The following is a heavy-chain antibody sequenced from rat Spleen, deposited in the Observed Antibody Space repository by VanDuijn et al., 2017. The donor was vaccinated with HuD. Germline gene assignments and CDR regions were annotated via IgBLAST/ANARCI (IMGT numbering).Heavy chain of an antibody. D-gene: IGHD1-12*02. CDR1: GFSLTSYS. J-gene: IGHJ2*01. Sequence: QVQLKESGPGLVKPSETLSLTCTVSGFSLTSYSVNWVRQSPGKGLEWIGAMWSGGSTGYNSALKSRLSISRDTSKSQVFLKMNSLQTDDTAKYFCARRGYDGSYYYFDYWGQGVMVTVSS. CDR2: MWSGGST. CDR3: ARRGYDGSYYYFDY. V-gene: IGHV2-15*01.